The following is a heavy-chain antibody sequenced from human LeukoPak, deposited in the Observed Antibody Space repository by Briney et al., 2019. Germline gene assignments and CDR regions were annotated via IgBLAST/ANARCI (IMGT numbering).Heavy chain of an antibody. CDR1: GGSISSSNW. CDR2: VYHSGST. D-gene: IGHD2-15*01. V-gene: IGHV4-4*02. CDR3: ARAWRVVVGAPYYFDY. J-gene: IGHJ4*02. Sequence: SETLSLTCAVSGGSISSSNWWSWVRQPPGKGLEWIGEVYHSGSTNYNPSLKSRVSISVDKSKNQFSLKLSSVTAADTAVYYCARAWRVVVGAPYYFDYWGQGTLVTVSS.